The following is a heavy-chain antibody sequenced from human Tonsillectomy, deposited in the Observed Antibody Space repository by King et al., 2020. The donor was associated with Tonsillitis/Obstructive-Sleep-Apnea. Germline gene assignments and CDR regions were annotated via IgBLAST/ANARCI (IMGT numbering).Heavy chain of an antibody. D-gene: IGHD3-16*01. CDR1: GFTFSTYW. CDR3: ARHGGTWFDP. CDR2: IKQDGSEK. J-gene: IGHJ5*02. V-gene: IGHV3-7*04. Sequence: VRLVESGGGLVQPGGSLRLSSAASGFTFSTYWMTWVRQAPGKGLEWVANIKQDGSEKYYLDSVKGRFTISRDNAKNSLYMQMNSLRAEDTAVYYCARHGGTWFDPWGQGTLVTVSS.